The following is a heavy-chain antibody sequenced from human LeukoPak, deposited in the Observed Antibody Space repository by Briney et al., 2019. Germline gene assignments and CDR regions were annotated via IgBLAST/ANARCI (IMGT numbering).Heavy chain of an antibody. V-gene: IGHV3-66*01. CDR1: GFTVSSNY. D-gene: IGHD3-22*01. J-gene: IGHJ4*02. CDR3: ARDRSSGYSLDY. Sequence: PGGSLRLSCAASGFTVSSNYMSWVRQAPGKGLEWVSVIYSGGSTYYADSVKGRFTISRDNSKYTLYLQMNSLRAEDTAVYYCARDRSSGYSLDYWGQGTLVTVSS. CDR2: IYSGGST.